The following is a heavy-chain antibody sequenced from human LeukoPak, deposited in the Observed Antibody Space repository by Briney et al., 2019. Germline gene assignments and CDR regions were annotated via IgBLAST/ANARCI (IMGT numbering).Heavy chain of an antibody. CDR2: IFPSGGEI. V-gene: IGHV3-23*01. D-gene: IGHD3-22*01. Sequence: GGSLRLSCAASGFTFSTFAMIWVRQPPGKGLEWVSSIFPSGGEIHYADSVKGRFTISRDSSKKTVYLQMSGLSAEDTAVYYCAKDYGNDSSGFNYWGQGTLVTVSS. CDR3: AKDYGNDSSGFNY. J-gene: IGHJ4*02. CDR1: GFTFSTFA.